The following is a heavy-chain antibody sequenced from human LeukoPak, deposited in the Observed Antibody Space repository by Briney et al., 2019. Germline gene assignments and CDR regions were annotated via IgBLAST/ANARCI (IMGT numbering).Heavy chain of an antibody. CDR3: ARIGGSGTYWDY. Sequence: GGSLRLSCAASGFTFSDYWMSWVRQAPGKGLEWVANIKYHGSDEHYVDSVRGRFTISRDNAKNSLFLQMNSLRAEDTTVYYCARIGGSGTYWDYWGQGTLVTVSS. D-gene: IGHD3-10*01. J-gene: IGHJ4*02. CDR1: GFTFSDYW. V-gene: IGHV3-7*01. CDR2: IKYHGSDE.